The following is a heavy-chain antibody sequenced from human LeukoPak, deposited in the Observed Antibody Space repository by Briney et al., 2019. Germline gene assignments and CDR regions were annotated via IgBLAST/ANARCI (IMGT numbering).Heavy chain of an antibody. CDR2: ISGSGGST. Sequence: PGGSLRLSCAASGFTFSSYAMSWVRQAPGKGLGWVSAISGSGGSTYYADSVKGRFTISRDNSKNTLYLQMNSLRAEDTAVYYCAKQQWLVLYYFDYWGQGTLVTVSS. V-gene: IGHV3-23*01. CDR1: GFTFSSYA. CDR3: AKQQWLVLYYFDY. D-gene: IGHD6-19*01. J-gene: IGHJ4*02.